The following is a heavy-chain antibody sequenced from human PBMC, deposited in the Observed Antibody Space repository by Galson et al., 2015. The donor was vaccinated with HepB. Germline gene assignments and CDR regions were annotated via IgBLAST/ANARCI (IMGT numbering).Heavy chain of an antibody. V-gene: IGHV3-30*04. CDR1: GFTFSSYA. CDR3: AKGAAYSGFDY. J-gene: IGHJ4*02. D-gene: IGHD2-21*01. Sequence: SLRLSCAASGFTFSSYAIDWVRQAPGKGLEWVAVILYDVSNKYYADSVKGRFTISRDNSKNMLYLQMNSLRAEDTAVYYCAKGAAYSGFDYWGQGTLVTVSS. CDR2: ILYDVSNK.